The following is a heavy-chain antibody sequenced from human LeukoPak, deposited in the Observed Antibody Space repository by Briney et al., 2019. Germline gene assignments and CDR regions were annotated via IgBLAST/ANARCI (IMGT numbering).Heavy chain of an antibody. D-gene: IGHD6-19*01. CDR3: ARSRAGYSRGRSAEYFQH. CDR1: GGSFSGYY. Sequence: KPSETLSLTCAVYGGSFSGYYWSWIRQPPGKGLEWIGEINHSGSTNYNPSLKSRVTISVDTSKNQFSLKLSSVTAADTAVYYCARSRAGYSRGRSAEYFQHWGQGTLVTVSS. J-gene: IGHJ1*01. CDR2: INHSGST. V-gene: IGHV4-34*01.